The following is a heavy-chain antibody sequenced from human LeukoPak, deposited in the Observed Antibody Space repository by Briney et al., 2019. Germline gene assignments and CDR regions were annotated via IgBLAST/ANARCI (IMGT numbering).Heavy chain of an antibody. J-gene: IGHJ6*02. V-gene: IGHV4-31*03. CDR1: GGSISSGGYY. CDR2: IYYSGST. CDR3: ARDPYYYYYGMDV. Sequence: SETLSLTCTVSGGSISSGGYYWSWIRQHPGKGLEWIGYIYYSGSTYYNPSLKSRVTISVDTSKNQFSLKLSSVTAADTAVYYCARDPYYYYYGMDVWGQGTMVTVSS.